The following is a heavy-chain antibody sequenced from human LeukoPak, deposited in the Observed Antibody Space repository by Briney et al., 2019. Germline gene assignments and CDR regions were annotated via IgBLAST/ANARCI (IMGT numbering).Heavy chain of an antibody. CDR1: GYSISSGCY. Sequence: PSETLSLTCAVSGYSISSGCYWGWIRQPPGKGLEWIGIIYHGGSSFYNPSLKSRVTISLDTSKNQFSLKLTSVTAADTAVYFCARGAYGDSGGYFDYWGQGALVTVSS. CDR2: IYHGGSS. CDR3: ARGAYGDSGGYFDY. J-gene: IGHJ4*02. V-gene: IGHV4-38-2*01. D-gene: IGHD4-17*01.